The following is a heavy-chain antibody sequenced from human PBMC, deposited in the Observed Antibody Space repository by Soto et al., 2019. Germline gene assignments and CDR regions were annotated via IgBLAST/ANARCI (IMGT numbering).Heavy chain of an antibody. CDR3: ARERWEQLVPSYYYYGMDV. V-gene: IGHV3-30-3*01. CDR1: GFTFSSYA. CDR2: ISYDGSNK. D-gene: IGHD6-13*01. J-gene: IGHJ6*02. Sequence: GGSLRLSCAASGFTFSSYAMHWVRQAPGKGLEWVAVISYDGSNKYYADSVKGRFTISRDNSKNTLYLQMNSLRAEDTAVYYCARERWEQLVPSYYYYGMDVWGQGTTVTVSS.